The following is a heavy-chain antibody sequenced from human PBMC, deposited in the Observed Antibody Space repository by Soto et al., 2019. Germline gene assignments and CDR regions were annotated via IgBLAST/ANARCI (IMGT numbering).Heavy chain of an antibody. Sequence: QVQLVESGGGVVQPGRSLRLSCAASGFTFSSYGMHWVRQAPGKGLEWVAVIWYDGSNKYYADSVKGRFTISRDNSKNTLYLKMNSLRAEDTAVYYCARGRDDVVVIASTHDAFDIWGQGTMVTVSS. CDR2: IWYDGSNK. CDR1: GFTFSSYG. V-gene: IGHV3-33*01. J-gene: IGHJ3*02. CDR3: ARGRDDVVVIASTHDAFDI. D-gene: IGHD2-21*01.